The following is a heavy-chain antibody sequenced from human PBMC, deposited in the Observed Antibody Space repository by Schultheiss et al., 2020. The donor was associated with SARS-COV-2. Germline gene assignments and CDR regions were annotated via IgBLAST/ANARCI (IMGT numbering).Heavy chain of an antibody. D-gene: IGHD2-2*01. CDR1: GFTFSSYA. CDR3: AREREYQLPPYYYYYYMDV. J-gene: IGHJ6*03. V-gene: IGHV3-23*01. Sequence: GGSLRLSCAASGFTFSSYAMSWVRQAPGKGLEWVSAISGSGGSTYYADSVKGRFTVSREDAENSLYLQMNSLRAGDTAVYYCAREREYQLPPYYYYYYMDVWGKGATVTVSS. CDR2: ISGSGGST.